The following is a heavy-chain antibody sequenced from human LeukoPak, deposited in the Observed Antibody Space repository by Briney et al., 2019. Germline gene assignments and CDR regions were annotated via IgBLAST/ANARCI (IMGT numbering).Heavy chain of an antibody. V-gene: IGHV4-59*01. J-gene: IGHJ1*01. CDR2: IYYSGST. CDR1: GTSISGYY. Sequence: SETLSLTCSVSGTSISGYYWTWIRQPPGKGLEWIGYIYYSGSTNYNPSLKSRVTISVDTSKNQFSLKLSSVTAADTAVYYCARDPGYNWKSQYFQHWGQGTLVTVSS. D-gene: IGHD1-20*01. CDR3: ARDPGYNWKSQYFQH.